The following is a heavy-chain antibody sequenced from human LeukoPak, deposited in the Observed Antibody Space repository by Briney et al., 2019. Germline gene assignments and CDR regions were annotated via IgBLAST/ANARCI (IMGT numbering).Heavy chain of an antibody. CDR3: AKDLVGEYYYDSSGYYDY. Sequence: GGSLRLSCAASGFTFSSYAMSWVRQAPGKGLEWVSAISGSGGSTYYADSVKGRLTISRDNSKNTLYLQMNSLRAEDTAVHYCAKDLVGEYYYDSSGYYDYWGQGTLVTVSS. CDR1: GFTFSSYA. CDR2: ISGSGGST. V-gene: IGHV3-23*01. J-gene: IGHJ4*02. D-gene: IGHD3-22*01.